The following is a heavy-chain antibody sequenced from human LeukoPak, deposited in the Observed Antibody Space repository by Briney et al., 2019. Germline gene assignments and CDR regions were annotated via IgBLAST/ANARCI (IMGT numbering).Heavy chain of an antibody. D-gene: IGHD6-19*01. CDR1: NGSISSGTYF. Sequence: PSETLSLTCTVSNGSISSGTYFWSWIRQPPGKGLEWIGRMSSSGISSYSPSLKSRVTISIDTSRNQFSMNLNSVTAADTAVYFCAKGAGPPWFETWGQGTLVTVSS. V-gene: IGHV4-61*02. CDR2: MSSSGIS. J-gene: IGHJ5*02. CDR3: AKGAGPPWFET.